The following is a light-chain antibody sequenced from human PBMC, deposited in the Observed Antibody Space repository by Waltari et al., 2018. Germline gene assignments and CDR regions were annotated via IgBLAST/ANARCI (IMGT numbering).Light chain of an antibody. CDR3: QQYNNWPPLT. J-gene: IGKJ4*01. CDR2: GAS. V-gene: IGKV3-15*01. CDR1: QSVSSN. Sequence: EIVMTQSPATLSASPGESATLPCRASQSVSSNLAWYQQKPGQAPRLLIYGASTRATGIPARFSGSGSGTEFTLTISSLQSEDFAVYYCQQYNNWPPLTFGGGTKVEIK.